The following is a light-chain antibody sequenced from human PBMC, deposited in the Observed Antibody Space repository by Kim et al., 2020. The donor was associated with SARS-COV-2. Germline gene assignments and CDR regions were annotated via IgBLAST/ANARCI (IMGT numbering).Light chain of an antibody. CDR1: RSDVGGYTY. CDR3: SSYTSSSTPYV. Sequence: QSITISCTGTRSDVGGYTYVSWYQQHPGKAPKLMIYDVSKRPSGVSNRFSGSKSGNTASLTISGLQAEDEADYYCSSYTSSSTPYVFGTGTKVTVL. CDR2: DVS. V-gene: IGLV2-14*04. J-gene: IGLJ1*01.